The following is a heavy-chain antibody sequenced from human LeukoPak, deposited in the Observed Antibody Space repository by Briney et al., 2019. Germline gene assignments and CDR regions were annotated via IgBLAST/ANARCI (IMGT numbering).Heavy chain of an antibody. J-gene: IGHJ4*02. Sequence: GRSLRLSCAASGFIFSRYWMSWVRQAPGKGLEWVVNIKQDGSEKYYVDSVKGRFTISRDNAKNSLFLQMNSLRAEDTAVYYCARDTGYCSGGSCYSVQYYFDYWGQGSLVTVSS. V-gene: IGHV3-7*01. D-gene: IGHD2-15*01. CDR2: IKQDGSEK. CDR1: GFIFSRYW. CDR3: ARDTGYCSGGSCYSVQYYFDY.